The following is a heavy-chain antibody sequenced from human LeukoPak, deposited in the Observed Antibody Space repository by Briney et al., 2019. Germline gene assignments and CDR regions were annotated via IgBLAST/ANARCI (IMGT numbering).Heavy chain of an antibody. CDR3: AKMKGHPLPKYYMDV. D-gene: IGHD1-26*01. CDR2: ISGSGDNT. Sequence: GGSLRLSCAASGFTLSGFAMSWVRRTPGQGLEWVSGISGSGDNTPYADSVKGRFTISRDSSKNTLYLEMNSLRAEDTAIYYCAKMKGHPLPKYYMDVWGQGTTVTVSS. CDR1: GFTLSGFA. J-gene: IGHJ6*01. V-gene: IGHV3-23*01.